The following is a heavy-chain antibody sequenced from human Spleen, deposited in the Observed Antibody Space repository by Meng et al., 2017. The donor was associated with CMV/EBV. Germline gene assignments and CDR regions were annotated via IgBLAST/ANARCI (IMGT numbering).Heavy chain of an antibody. Sequence: GGSLRLSCVASGFTFTAYTMHWVRQAPGKGLEWVAFISHDGSNKNSADSVRGRFTISRDNSKNTLYLQMNSLRAEDTAIYYCAKAKVIVVVIGSFDYWGQGSLVTVSS. J-gene: IGHJ4*02. V-gene: IGHV3-30*04. CDR1: GFTFTAYT. CDR3: AKAKVIVVVIGSFDY. CDR2: ISHDGSNK. D-gene: IGHD2-21*01.